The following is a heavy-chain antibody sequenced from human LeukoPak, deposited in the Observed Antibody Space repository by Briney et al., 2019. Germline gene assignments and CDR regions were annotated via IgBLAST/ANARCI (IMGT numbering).Heavy chain of an antibody. CDR2: ISAYNGNT. V-gene: IGHV1-18*01. CDR3: ARAGIAAAGTYYYYMDV. J-gene: IGHJ6*03. CDR1: GYTFTSYG. D-gene: IGHD6-13*01. Sequence: ASVKVSCKASGYTFTSYGISWVRQAPGQGLEWMGWISAYNGNTNYAQKLQGRVTMTTDISTSTAYMELRSLRSDDTAVYYCARAGIAAAGTYYYYMDVWGKGTTVTVSS.